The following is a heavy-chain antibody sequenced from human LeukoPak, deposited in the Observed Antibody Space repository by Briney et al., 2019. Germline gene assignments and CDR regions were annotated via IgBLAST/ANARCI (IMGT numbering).Heavy chain of an antibody. J-gene: IGHJ6*02. D-gene: IGHD2-15*01. Sequence: ASVKVSCKASGGTFSSYAISWVRQAPGQGLEWMGGIIPIFGTANYAQKFQGRVTITADESTSTAYMELSSLRSEDTAVYYCARESCSGGSCSRMGYYHYGMDVWGQGTTVTVSS. CDR3: ARESCSGGSCSRMGYYHYGMDV. V-gene: IGHV1-69*13. CDR1: GGTFSSYA. CDR2: IIPIFGTA.